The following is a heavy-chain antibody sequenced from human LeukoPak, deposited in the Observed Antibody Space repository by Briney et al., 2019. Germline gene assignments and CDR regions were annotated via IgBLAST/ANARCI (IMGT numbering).Heavy chain of an antibody. CDR1: EYTFTSYV. D-gene: IGHD4-17*01. J-gene: IGHJ6*02. Sequence: ASVKVSCKASEYTFTSYVMNWVRQAPGQGLEWMGLINTNTGNPTYAQGFTGRFVFSLDTSVSTAYLQINSLKAEDTAVYYCARDRGDYAHYYYAMDVWGQGTTVTVSS. CDR3: ARDRGDYAHYYYAMDV. V-gene: IGHV7-4-1*02. CDR2: INTNTGNP.